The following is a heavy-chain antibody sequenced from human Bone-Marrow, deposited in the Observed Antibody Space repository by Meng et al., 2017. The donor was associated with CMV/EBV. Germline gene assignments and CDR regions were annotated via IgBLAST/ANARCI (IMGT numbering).Heavy chain of an antibody. CDR2: MNPNSGDT. D-gene: IGHD2-2*02. Sequence: ASVKVSCKASGYTFTTYDINWVRQATGQGLEWMGWMNPNSGDTGYAQKFQGRVTMTRNTSISTAYMDLSSLRSDDTAVYYCARDRCSSTSCYTDYYGMDVWGQGTTVTVSS. V-gene: IGHV1-8*01. CDR1: GYTFTTYD. CDR3: ARDRCSSTSCYTDYYGMDV. J-gene: IGHJ6*02.